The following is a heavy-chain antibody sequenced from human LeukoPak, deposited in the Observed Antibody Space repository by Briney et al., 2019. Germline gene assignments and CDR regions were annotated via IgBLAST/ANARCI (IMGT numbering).Heavy chain of an antibody. J-gene: IGHJ2*01. CDR1: GGSISSYY. CDR2: IYYSGST. V-gene: IGHV4-59*01. Sequence: PSETLSLTCTVSGGSISSYYWSWIRQPPGKGLEWIGYIYYSGSTNYNPSLKSRVTISVDTSKNQFSLKLSSVTAADTAVYYCAREPLMTTVTTGWYFDLWGRGTLVTVSS. D-gene: IGHD4-17*01. CDR3: AREPLMTTVTTGWYFDL.